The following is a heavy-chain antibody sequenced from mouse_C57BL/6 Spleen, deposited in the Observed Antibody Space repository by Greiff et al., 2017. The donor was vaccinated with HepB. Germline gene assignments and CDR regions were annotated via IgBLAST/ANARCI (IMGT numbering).Heavy chain of an antibody. D-gene: IGHD3-2*02. V-gene: IGHV1-55*01. CDR1: YHLTNHW. CDR3: AREGKQLRPLAY. Sequence: VQVQAAGAGPWEAGGFGEKFLQAFGYHLTNHWVNRGKQRPGQGLEWNWDIYPGSGSTNYNEKFKRKATLTVDTSSSTAYMQLSSLTSEDSAVYYCAREGKQLRPLAYWGQGTLVTVSA. J-gene: IGHJ3*01. CDR2: IYPGSGST.